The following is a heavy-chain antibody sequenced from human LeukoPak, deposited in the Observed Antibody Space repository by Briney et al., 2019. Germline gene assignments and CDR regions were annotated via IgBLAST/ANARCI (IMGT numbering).Heavy chain of an antibody. Sequence: SQTLSLTFAISGDSLSSNSAAWNWLRQSPSRGLEWLGRTYYRSKWFNDYAVSVKRRITINPDRSKNQFSLQLNSVTPEDTAVYYCARESSSSWEPVFDYWGEGTLVTVSS. D-gene: IGHD6-13*01. V-gene: IGHV6-1*01. J-gene: IGHJ4*02. CDR2: TYYRSKWFN. CDR1: GDSLSSNSAA. CDR3: ARESSSSWEPVFDY.